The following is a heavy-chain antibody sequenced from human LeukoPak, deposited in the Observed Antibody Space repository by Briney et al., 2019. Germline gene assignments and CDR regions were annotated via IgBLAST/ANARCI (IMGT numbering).Heavy chain of an antibody. D-gene: IGHD4-17*01. CDR1: GFTFSSYW. Sequence: PGGSLKLSCAASGFTFSSYWMSWVRQAPGKGLEWVANINKDGSEKYYVDSVKGRFTSSIDNTKNSLYLQMNSLRAEDTAVYYCARGSDVYGDYYFDYWGQGTLVTVST. CDR2: INKDGSEK. J-gene: IGHJ4*02. CDR3: ARGSDVYGDYYFDY. V-gene: IGHV3-7*01.